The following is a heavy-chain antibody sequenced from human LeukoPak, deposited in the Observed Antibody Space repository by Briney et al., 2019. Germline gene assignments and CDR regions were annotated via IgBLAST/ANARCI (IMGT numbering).Heavy chain of an antibody. Sequence: SQTLSLTCAISGXSVSSNSSAWNWIRQSPSRGLEWLGRTYYRSKWYNEYAVSVRSRITINPDTSKNQFSLQLNSVTPDDTAVYYCARDGSGWFDFDYWGQGTLVTVSS. CDR3: ARDGSGWFDFDY. J-gene: IGHJ4*02. CDR1: GXSVSSNSSA. V-gene: IGHV6-1*01. CDR2: TYYRSKWYN. D-gene: IGHD6-19*01.